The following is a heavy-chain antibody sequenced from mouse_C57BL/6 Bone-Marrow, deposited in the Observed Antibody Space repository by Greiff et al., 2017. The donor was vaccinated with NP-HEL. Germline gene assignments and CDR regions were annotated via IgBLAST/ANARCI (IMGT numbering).Heavy chain of an antibody. V-gene: IGHV1-69*01. J-gene: IGHJ4*01. CDR3: ARDQLGDYYAMDY. CDR1: GYTFTSYW. D-gene: IGHD4-1*02. CDR2: IDPSDSYT. Sequence: VQLQQPGAELVMPGASVKLSCKASGYTFTSYWMHWVKQRPGQGLEWIGEIDPSDSYTNYNQKFKGKSTLTVDKSSSTAYMQLSSLTSEDSAVYYCARDQLGDYYAMDYWGQGTSVTVSS.